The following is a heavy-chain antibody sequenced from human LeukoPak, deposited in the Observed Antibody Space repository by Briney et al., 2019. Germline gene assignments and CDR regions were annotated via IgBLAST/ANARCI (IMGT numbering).Heavy chain of an antibody. D-gene: IGHD3-10*01. J-gene: IGHJ4*02. CDR2: ITHDGGNT. CDR3: VKRDATYYFDY. V-gene: IGHV3-64D*09. CDR1: GFTFSAYG. Sequence: GGSLRLSCSASGFTFSAYGMHWVRPAPRKGLECVSAITHDGGNTFYADSVKGISAITRDNSRNTLYLQMNSLRAEDTAGYYCVKRDATYYFDYWGQGTLVTVSS.